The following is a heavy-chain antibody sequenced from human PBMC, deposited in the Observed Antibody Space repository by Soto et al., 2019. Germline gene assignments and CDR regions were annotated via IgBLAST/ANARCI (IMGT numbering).Heavy chain of an antibody. J-gene: IGHJ6*02. Sequence: PSETLSLTCTVSGGSISSGSYYWGWVRQHPGKGLEWIGHISYSGNTYYNPSLNGRLIISLDTSKNQFSLRLSSVTAADTAVYYCARELRYDILTGALYGMDVWGQGTTVTVSS. CDR2: ISYSGNT. V-gene: IGHV4-31*03. CDR1: GGSISSGSYY. CDR3: ARELRYDILTGALYGMDV. D-gene: IGHD3-9*01.